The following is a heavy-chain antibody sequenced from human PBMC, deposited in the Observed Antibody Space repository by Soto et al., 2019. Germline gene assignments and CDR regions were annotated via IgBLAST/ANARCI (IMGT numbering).Heavy chain of an antibody. J-gene: IGHJ6*02. Sequence: GSLRLSCAASGFTFSSYSMNWVRQAPGKGLEWVSSISSSSSYIYYADSVKGRFTISRDNAKNSLYLQMNSLRAEDTAVYYCAREGTVVAVAGAGMDVWGQGTTVTVSS. V-gene: IGHV3-21*01. CDR2: ISSSSSYI. CDR3: AREGTVVAVAGAGMDV. D-gene: IGHD6-19*01. CDR1: GFTFSSYS.